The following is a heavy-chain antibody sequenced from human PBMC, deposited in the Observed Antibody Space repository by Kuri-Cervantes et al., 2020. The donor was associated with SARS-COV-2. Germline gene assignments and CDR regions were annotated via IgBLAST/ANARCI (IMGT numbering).Heavy chain of an antibody. V-gene: IGHV1-69*06. CDR1: GGTFSSYA. J-gene: IGHJ6*02. Sequence: SAKVSCKASGGTFSSYAISWVRQAPGQGLEWMGGIIPIFGTANYAQKFQGRVTITADKSTSTAYMELSSLRSEDTAVYYCASSPESGPYYYYYGMDVWGQGTTVTVSS. CDR2: IIPIFGTA. CDR3: ASSPESGPYYYYYGMDV. D-gene: IGHD6-25*01.